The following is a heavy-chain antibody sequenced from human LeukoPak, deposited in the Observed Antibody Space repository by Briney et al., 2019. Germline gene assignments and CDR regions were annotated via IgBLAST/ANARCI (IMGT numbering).Heavy chain of an antibody. CDR1: GFTFSDYY. J-gene: IGHJ6*03. Sequence: GGSLRLSCAASGFTFSDYYMSWIRQAPGKGLEWVSYINRSGTTIYYADSVKGRFTISRDNAKNSLYLQMSGLRDEDTAVYYCARVGYYYDSSGYYEGDYFYMDVWGKGTTVTVSS. CDR3: ARVGYYYDSSGYYEGDYFYMDV. V-gene: IGHV3-11*04. CDR2: INRSGTTI. D-gene: IGHD3-22*01.